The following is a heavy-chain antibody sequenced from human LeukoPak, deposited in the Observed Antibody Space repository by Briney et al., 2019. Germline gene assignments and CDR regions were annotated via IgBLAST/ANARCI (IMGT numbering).Heavy chain of an antibody. Sequence: PSETLSLTCTVSGGSISSYYWSWIRQPAGKGLEWIGRIYTSGSTNYNPSLKSRVTMSVDTSKNQFSLKLSSVTAADTAVYYCARDYDFWSGYAFDIWGQGTMVTVSS. D-gene: IGHD3-3*01. CDR1: GGSISSYY. J-gene: IGHJ3*02. CDR2: IYTSGST. CDR3: ARDYDFWSGYAFDI. V-gene: IGHV4-4*07.